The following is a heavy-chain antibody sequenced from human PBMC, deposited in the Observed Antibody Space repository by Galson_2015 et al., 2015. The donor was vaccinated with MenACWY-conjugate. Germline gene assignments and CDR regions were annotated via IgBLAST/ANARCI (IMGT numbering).Heavy chain of an antibody. CDR3: ARGLGDSAYYYMDV. V-gene: IGHV1-69*06. Sequence: SVKVSCKASGGTFGSYAISWVRQAPGQGLQWMGGIIPIFGTANYAQKFQGRVTITADKSTSTAYMELSSLRSEDTAVFYCARGLGDSAYYYMDVWGKGTTVTVSS. J-gene: IGHJ6*03. D-gene: IGHD2-21*02. CDR1: GGTFGSYA. CDR2: IIPIFGTA.